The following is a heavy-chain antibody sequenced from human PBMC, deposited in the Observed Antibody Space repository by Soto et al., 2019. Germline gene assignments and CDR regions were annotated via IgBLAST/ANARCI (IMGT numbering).Heavy chain of an antibody. CDR1: GFSLSTSGVG. V-gene: IGHV2-5*01. Sequence: SGPTLVKPTQTLTLTCTFSGFSLSTSGVGVGWIRQPPGKALEWLALIYWNDDKRYSPSLKSRLTITKDTSKNQVVLTMTNMDPVDTATYYCAHRSKWELPTLYYFDYWGQGTLVTVSS. CDR2: IYWNDDK. J-gene: IGHJ4*02. CDR3: AHRSKWELPTLYYFDY. D-gene: IGHD1-26*01.